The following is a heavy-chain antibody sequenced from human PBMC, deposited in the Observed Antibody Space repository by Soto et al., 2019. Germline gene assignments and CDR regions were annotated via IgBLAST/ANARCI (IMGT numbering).Heavy chain of an antibody. J-gene: IGHJ1*01. CDR1: GGSFSDYY. CDR2: INHSGRN. V-gene: IGHV4-34*01. D-gene: IGHD3-9*01. Sequence: PSETLSLTCAVYGGSFSDYYWSWIRQPPGKGLEWIGEINHSGRNNYNPSLKSRLTISVDTSKNQFSLKLSSVTAADTAVYYCGRTGYDILTARPQEYFQHWGQGTLVTVSS. CDR3: GRTGYDILTARPQEYFQH.